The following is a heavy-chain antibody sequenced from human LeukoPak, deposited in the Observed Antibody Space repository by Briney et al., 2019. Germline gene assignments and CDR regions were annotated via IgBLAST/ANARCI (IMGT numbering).Heavy chain of an antibody. V-gene: IGHV3-7*01. CDR1: GFTFSSYW. D-gene: IGHD3-9*01. CDR3: ARGGGLRYFDWTKQENVDY. CDR2: IKQDGSEK. Sequence: RAGGSLRLSCAASGFTFSSYWMSWVRQAPGKGLEWVANIKQDGSEKYYVDSVKGRFTISRDNAKNSLYLQMNSLRDEDTAVYYCARGGGLRYFDWTKQENVDYWGQGTLVTVSS. J-gene: IGHJ4*02.